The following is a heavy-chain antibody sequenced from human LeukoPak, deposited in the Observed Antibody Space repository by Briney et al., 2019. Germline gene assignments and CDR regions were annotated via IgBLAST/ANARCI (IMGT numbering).Heavy chain of an antibody. CDR2: IYYSGST. D-gene: IGHD3-9*01. CDR1: GGSISSSSYY. CDR3: ARGRYYDMGYYYYYMDV. V-gene: IGHV4-39*07. Sequence: SETLSLTCAVSGGSISSSSYYWGWIRQPPGKGLEWIGSIYYSGSTYYNPSLKSRVTLSVDTSKNQFSLKLSSVTAADTAVYYCARGRYYDMGYYYYYMDVWGKGTTVTISS. J-gene: IGHJ6*03.